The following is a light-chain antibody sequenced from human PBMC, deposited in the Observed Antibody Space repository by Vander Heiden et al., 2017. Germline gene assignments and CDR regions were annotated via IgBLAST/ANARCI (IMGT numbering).Light chain of an antibody. CDR2: DAS. CDR1: HGITTY. CDR3: QQYDNAPLT. J-gene: IGKJ4*01. V-gene: IGKV1-33*01. Sequence: DIQMTLAPSSLSASVGDRVTITCQASHGITTYLNWFQQKPGKAPKSLIYDASNLKTGVPSRFSGSGSGTHFTLTISSLQPEDSATYYCQQYDNAPLTFGGGTKVEIK.